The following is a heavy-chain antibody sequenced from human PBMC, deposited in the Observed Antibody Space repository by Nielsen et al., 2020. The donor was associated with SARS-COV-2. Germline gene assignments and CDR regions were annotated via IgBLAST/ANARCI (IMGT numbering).Heavy chain of an antibody. CDR2: IYYSGST. CDR3: ARGTTNGYYYYYYYMDV. V-gene: IGHV4-59*01. Sequence: SETLSPTCTVSGCSISSYYWSWIRQPPGKGLEWIGYIYYSGSTNYNPSLKSRVTISVDTSKNQFSLKLSSVTAADTAVYYCARGTTNGYYYYYYYMDVWGKGTAVTVSS. J-gene: IGHJ6*03. D-gene: IGHD4-11*01. CDR1: GCSISSYY.